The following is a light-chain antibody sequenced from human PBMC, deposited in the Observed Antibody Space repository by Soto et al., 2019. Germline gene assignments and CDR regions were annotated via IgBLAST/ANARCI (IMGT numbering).Light chain of an antibody. J-gene: IGLJ3*02. Sequence: QSALTQPRSVSGSPGQSVTISCTGTSSDVGGYNFVSWYQHHPGKAPKLLIYDVSKRPSGVPDRFSGSKSGSTASLTISGLQVEEEADYYCCSYAGNYTLVFGGGNKLTVL. CDR3: CSYAGNYTLV. CDR2: DVS. V-gene: IGLV2-11*01. CDR1: SSDVGGYNF.